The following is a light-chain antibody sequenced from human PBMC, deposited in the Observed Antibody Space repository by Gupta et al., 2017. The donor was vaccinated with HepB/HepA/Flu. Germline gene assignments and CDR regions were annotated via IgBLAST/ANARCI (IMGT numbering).Light chain of an antibody. V-gene: IGKV1-5*03. CDR1: QNISIW. Sequence: DIQMTQSPSTLSASVGDRVTITCRASQNISIWLAWYQQKPGKAPKLLIYSASSLESGVPSRFRGSGSGTEFTLSISSVQPDDFATYDCQQYDDYPLTFGGGTKVEMK. CDR3: QQYDDYPLT. J-gene: IGKJ4*01. CDR2: SAS.